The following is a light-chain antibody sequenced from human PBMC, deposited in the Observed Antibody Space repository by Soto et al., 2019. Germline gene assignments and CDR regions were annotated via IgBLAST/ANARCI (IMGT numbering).Light chain of an antibody. V-gene: IGLV2-14*01. Sequence: QPVLTQPASVSESPGQSITISCTGTTSDVGGHKYVSWYQQHPGKAPKLLIYEVNIRASGVSNRFSGAKSGNTASLTISGLQPVDEGDYYCSSYTRNTTSFGTGTKLTVL. CDR1: TSDVGGHKY. CDR2: EVN. J-gene: IGLJ1*01. CDR3: SSYTRNTTS.